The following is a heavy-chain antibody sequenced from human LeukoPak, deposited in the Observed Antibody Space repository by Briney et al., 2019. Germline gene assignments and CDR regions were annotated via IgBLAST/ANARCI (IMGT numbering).Heavy chain of an antibody. Sequence: SETLSLTCAVYGGSFSGYYWSWIRQPPGKGLEWIGEINHSGSTNYNPSLKSRVTISVDTSKNQFSLKLSSVTAADTAVYYCAAYDSSGPRGPFNWFDPWGQGTLVTVSS. D-gene: IGHD3-22*01. V-gene: IGHV4-34*01. CDR2: INHSGST. J-gene: IGHJ5*02. CDR1: GGSFSGYY. CDR3: AAYDSSGPRGPFNWFDP.